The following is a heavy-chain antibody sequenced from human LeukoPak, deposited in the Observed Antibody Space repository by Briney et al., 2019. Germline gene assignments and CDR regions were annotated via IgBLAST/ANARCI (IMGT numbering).Heavy chain of an antibody. CDR3: ARAAKLEYSSSHYFDY. Sequence: SETLSLTCTVSGYSISSIHCRGWIRQPPGKGLEWIGSICQSGSTNYNPSLKSRVTISVDTSKNQSSLKLSSVTAADTAVYYCARAAKLEYSSSHYFDYWGQGTLVTVSS. D-gene: IGHD6-6*01. J-gene: IGHJ4*02. V-gene: IGHV4-38-2*02. CDR1: GYSISSIHC. CDR2: ICQSGST.